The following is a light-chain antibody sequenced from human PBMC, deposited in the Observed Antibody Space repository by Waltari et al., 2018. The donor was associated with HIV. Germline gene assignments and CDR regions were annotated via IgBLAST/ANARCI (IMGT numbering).Light chain of an antibody. J-gene: IGLJ1*01. CDR2: AHS. V-gene: IGLV1-40*01. CDR1: SSNIGSNFD. Sequence: QSVLTQPPSVSGAPGQRVTISCTGRSSNIGSNFDVHWYQLPPGSAPKLLIFAHSNRPSGVPDRFSASKSATSASLAISGLQPEDEAEYYCQSFDNSLNGYVFGTGTTVIVL. CDR3: QSFDNSLNGYV.